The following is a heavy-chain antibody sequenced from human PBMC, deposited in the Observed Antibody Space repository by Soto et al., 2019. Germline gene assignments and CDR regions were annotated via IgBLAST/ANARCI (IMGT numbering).Heavy chain of an antibody. CDR3: TTDIVVLVAANQWAFDV. Sequence: VGSLRLSCASSGFTFSNAWMSCVRHSPGKGLEWVGRIKSKTDGGTTDYAAPVKGRFTISRDDSKNTLYLQMNSLRTEDTAVYYCTTDIVVLVAANQWAFDVWGQGTRGNVSS. V-gene: IGHV3-15*01. J-gene: IGHJ3*01. D-gene: IGHD2-15*01. CDR1: GFTFSNAW. CDR2: IKSKTDGGTT.